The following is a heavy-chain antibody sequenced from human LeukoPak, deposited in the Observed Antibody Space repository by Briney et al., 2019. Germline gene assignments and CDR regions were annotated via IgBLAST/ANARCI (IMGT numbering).Heavy chain of an antibody. J-gene: IGHJ4*02. Sequence: ASVNVSCKASGYTFTSYGISWVRQAPGQGLEWMGWISAYNGNTNYAQKLQGRVTMTTDTSTSTAYMELRSLRSDDTAVYYCARDQYWFDAGSSRGGFFDYWGQGTLVTVSS. V-gene: IGHV1-18*01. D-gene: IGHD6-6*01. CDR1: GYTFTSYG. CDR2: ISAYNGNT. CDR3: ARDQYWFDAGSSRGGFFDY.